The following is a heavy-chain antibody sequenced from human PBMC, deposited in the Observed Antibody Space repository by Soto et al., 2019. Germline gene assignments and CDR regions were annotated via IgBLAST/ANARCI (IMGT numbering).Heavy chain of an antibody. V-gene: IGHV3-66*01. Sequence: PEGSLKLSCAASGCTVSSKYMSWVRQAPGKGLEWVSLIQSGGPTYYADSVKGRFTISRDTSENTLHLQMDSLRAEDTAVYYCARDDVLCDGGRCYGVPLDVWGQATTVTVSS. CDR2: IQSGGPT. CDR1: GCTVSSKY. D-gene: IGHD2-15*01. CDR3: ARDDVLCDGGRCYGVPLDV. J-gene: IGHJ6*02.